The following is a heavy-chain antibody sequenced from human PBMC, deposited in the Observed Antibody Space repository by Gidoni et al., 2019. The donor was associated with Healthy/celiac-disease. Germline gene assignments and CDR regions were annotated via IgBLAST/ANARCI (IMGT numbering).Heavy chain of an antibody. CDR2: ISGSGGST. J-gene: IGHJ4*02. CDR1: GFTFSSYA. Sequence: EVQLLESGGGLVQPGGSLRLSCAASGFTFSSYAMSWVRQAPGKGLEWVSAISGSGGSTYYADSVKGRFTISRDNSKNTLYLQMNSLRAEDTAVYYCANLLGAHSRPKDYWGQGTLVTVSS. CDR3: ANLLGAHSRPKDY. V-gene: IGHV3-23*01. D-gene: IGHD3-3*01.